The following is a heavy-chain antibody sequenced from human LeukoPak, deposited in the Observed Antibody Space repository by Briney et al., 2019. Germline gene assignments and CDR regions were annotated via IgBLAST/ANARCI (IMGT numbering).Heavy chain of an antibody. CDR1: GGSISSSSYY. V-gene: IGHV4-39*01. J-gene: IGHJ6*02. D-gene: IGHD3-3*01. Sequence: SETLSLTCTVSGGSISSSSYYWGWIRQPPGKGLEWIGSIYYSGSTYYNPSLKSRVTISVDTSKNQFSLKLSSVTAADTAVYYCARHLPYDLPGGYYYGMDVWGQGTTVTVSS. CDR3: ARHLPYDLPGGYYYGMDV. CDR2: IYYSGST.